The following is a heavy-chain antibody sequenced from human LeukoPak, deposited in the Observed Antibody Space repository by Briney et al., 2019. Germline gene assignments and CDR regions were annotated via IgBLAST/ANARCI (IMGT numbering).Heavy chain of an antibody. D-gene: IGHD6-13*01. CDR2: MTSASSYM. Sequence: PGGSLRLSCAAPGFDFSGYSMNWVRQAPGKGLEWVSSMTSASSYMDYADSVRGRFTISRDNAKNSLYLQMNSLRAEDTAVYYCAKMGIGGVGTYYYYMDVWGKGTTVTVSS. CDR3: AKMGIGGVGTYYYYMDV. CDR1: GFDFSGYS. J-gene: IGHJ6*03. V-gene: IGHV3-21*01.